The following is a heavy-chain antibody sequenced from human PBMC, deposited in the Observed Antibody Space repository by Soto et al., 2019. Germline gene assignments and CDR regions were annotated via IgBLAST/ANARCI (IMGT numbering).Heavy chain of an antibody. Sequence: PGGSLRLSCVASGFTLSNYGMHWVHQAPGKGLEWIALIWYEGTTKYSTDSMKGRFSISRDQSKSTLYLQVNSLRAEDMATYYCARDVGSSGSSRWFDTWGQGTLVTVSS. V-gene: IGHV3-33*01. CDR3: ARDVGSSGSSRWFDT. CDR2: IWYEGTTK. D-gene: IGHD3-10*01. CDR1: GFTLSNYG. J-gene: IGHJ5*02.